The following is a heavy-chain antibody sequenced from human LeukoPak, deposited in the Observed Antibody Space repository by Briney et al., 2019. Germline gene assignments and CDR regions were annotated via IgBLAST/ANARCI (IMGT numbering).Heavy chain of an antibody. CDR3: AKAGTRAGSYFDS. CDR1: GFTFINYS. D-gene: IGHD1-26*01. CDR2: IRYDGSNK. J-gene: IGHJ4*02. Sequence: GGSLRLSCTASGFTFINYSMNWVRQAPGKGLEWVANIRYDGSNKYYADSVKGRFTISRDNSKNTLYLQMNSLRAEDTAVYYCAKAGTRAGSYFDSWGQGAPVTVSS. V-gene: IGHV3-30*02.